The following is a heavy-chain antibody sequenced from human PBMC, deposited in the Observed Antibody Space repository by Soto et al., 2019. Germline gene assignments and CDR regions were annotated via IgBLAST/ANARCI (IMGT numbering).Heavy chain of an antibody. D-gene: IGHD3-3*01. J-gene: IGHJ4*02. Sequence: VQLVESGGGLVQPGRSLRLSCTASAFTFGDFAMNWVRQAPGKGLEWVSGINWNGNYIGYADSVKGRFTVSRDNAKYSLYLQTTRLRPEDTALKFWARPPTSGTWTVYFDWWCRGTLVTVSS. CDR1: AFTFGDFA. V-gene: IGHV3-9*01. CDR2: INWNGNYI. CDR3: ARPPTSGTWTVYFDW.